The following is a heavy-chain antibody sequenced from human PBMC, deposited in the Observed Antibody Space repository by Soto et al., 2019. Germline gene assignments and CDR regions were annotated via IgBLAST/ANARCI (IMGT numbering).Heavy chain of an antibody. D-gene: IGHD3-22*01. CDR2: INAGNGNT. CDR1: GYTFTSYA. V-gene: IGHV1-3*01. J-gene: IGHJ4*02. CDR3: ATGPYYDSSGHPDY. Sequence: ASVKVSCKAAGYTFTSYAMHWGRQAPGQRLEWMGWINAGNGNTKYSQKFQGRVTMTEDTSTDTAYMELSSLRSEDTAVYYCATGPYYDSSGHPDYWGQGTLVPVSS.